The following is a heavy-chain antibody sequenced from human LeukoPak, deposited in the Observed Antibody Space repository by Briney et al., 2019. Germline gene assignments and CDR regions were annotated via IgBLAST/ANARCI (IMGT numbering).Heavy chain of an antibody. J-gene: IGHJ1*01. Sequence: SVKVSCKASGYTFSGYYMHWVRQAPGQGLEWMGGITPIFGTANYAQKFQGRVTITADESTSTAYMELSSLRSEDTAVYYCARAYCGGDCYSYFQHWGQGTLVTVSS. CDR1: GYTFSGYY. CDR2: ITPIFGTA. CDR3: ARAYCGGDCYSYFQH. D-gene: IGHD2-21*02. V-gene: IGHV1-69*13.